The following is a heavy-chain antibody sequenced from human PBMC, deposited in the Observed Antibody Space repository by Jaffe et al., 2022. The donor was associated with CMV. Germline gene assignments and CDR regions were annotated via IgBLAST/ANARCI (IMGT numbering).Heavy chain of an antibody. J-gene: IGHJ3*02. V-gene: IGHV3-9*01. CDR3: AKDKGSVGDNAFDI. CDR1: GFTFDDYA. D-gene: IGHD1-26*01. Sequence: EVQLVESGGGLVQPGRSLRLSCAASGFTFDDYAMHWVRQAPGKGLEWVSGISWNSDSIGYADSVKGRITISRDNAKNSLYLQMNSLRAEDTALYYCAKDKGSVGDNAFDIWGQGTMVTVSS. CDR2: ISWNSDSI.